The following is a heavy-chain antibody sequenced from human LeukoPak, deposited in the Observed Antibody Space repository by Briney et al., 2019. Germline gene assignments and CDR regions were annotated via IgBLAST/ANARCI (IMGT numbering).Heavy chain of an antibody. CDR1: GFTFSSYS. CDR3: AKGGGWLYYFDY. CDR2: ISSSGGDA. D-gene: IGHD6-19*01. Sequence: GGSLRLPCAASGFTFSSYSMNWVRQAPGKGLEWVSAISSSGGDAYYADSVKGRFTISRDNSKNTLYLQMNSLRAEDTAIYYCAKGGGWLYYFDYWGQGTLVTVSS. J-gene: IGHJ4*02. V-gene: IGHV3-23*01.